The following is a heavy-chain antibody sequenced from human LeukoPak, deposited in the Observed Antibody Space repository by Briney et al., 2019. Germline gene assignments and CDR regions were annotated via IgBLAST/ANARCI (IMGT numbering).Heavy chain of an antibody. Sequence: PSETLSLTCTVSGGSISRNNYYWDWIRQPPGKGLEYIGSIYYSGSTYYTPSLKSRVTISVDTSKNQFSLKLSSVTAADTAVYYCARAPLNSGWYFSCYFDYWGQGTLVTVSS. V-gene: IGHV4-39*07. J-gene: IGHJ4*02. CDR2: IYYSGST. CDR3: ARAPLNSGWYFSCYFDY. D-gene: IGHD6-19*01. CDR1: GGSISRNNYY.